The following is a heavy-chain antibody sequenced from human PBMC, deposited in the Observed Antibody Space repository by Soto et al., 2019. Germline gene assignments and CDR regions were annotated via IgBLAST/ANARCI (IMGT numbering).Heavy chain of an antibody. CDR2: IYYSGST. CDR1: CGSISTYY. Sequence: PSETLSLTCTVSCGSISTYYWSWIRQPPGKGLEWVGYIYYSGSTNYNPSLKSRVTISVDTSKNQFSLKLSSVTAADTAVYYCARLPRAAPYTLFDYWGQGTLVTVSS. J-gene: IGHJ4*02. D-gene: IGHD6-6*01. V-gene: IGHV4-59*08. CDR3: ARLPRAAPYTLFDY.